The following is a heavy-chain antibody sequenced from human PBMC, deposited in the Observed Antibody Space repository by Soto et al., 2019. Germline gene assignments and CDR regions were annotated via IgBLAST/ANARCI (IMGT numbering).Heavy chain of an antibody. D-gene: IGHD6-13*01. CDR1: GFTFSSYG. CDR3: AKDAGIAAARHGGLSQRQDERDV. CDR2: ISYDGSNK. J-gene: IGHJ6*02. V-gene: IGHV3-30*18. Sequence: QVQLVESGGGVVQPGRSLRLSCAASGFTFSSYGMHWVRQAPGKGLEWVAVISYDGSNKYYADSVKGRFTISRENSKNTLYLQMDSLRAEDSAVYYCAKDAGIAAARHGGLSQRQDERDVWGQGLTVAVPS.